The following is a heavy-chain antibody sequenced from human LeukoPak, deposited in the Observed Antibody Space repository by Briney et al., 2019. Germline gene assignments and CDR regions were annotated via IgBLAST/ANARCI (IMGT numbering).Heavy chain of an antibody. J-gene: IGHJ4*02. Sequence: SVKVSCKASGGTFSSYAISWVRQAPGQGLEWMGGIIPIFGTANYAQKFQGRVTITADESTSTAYMELSSLRSEDTAVYYCAREGVEQQLVPYWDYWGQGTLVTVSS. CDR2: IIPIFGTA. D-gene: IGHD6-13*01. V-gene: IGHV1-69*13. CDR3: AREGVEQQLVPYWDY. CDR1: GGTFSSYA.